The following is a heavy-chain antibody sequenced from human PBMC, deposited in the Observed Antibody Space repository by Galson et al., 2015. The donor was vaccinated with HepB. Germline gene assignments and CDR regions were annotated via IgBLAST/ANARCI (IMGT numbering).Heavy chain of an antibody. V-gene: IGHV3-66*02. CDR3: ARDWREDGSGRYWYFDL. Sequence: SLRLSCAASGFTVSSNQMSWVRQAPGKGLEWVSVFYSGGSIYYADSVKGRFTFTRDNSKNTLYLQMNSLRAEDTAVYYCARDWREDGSGRYWYFDLWGRGTLVTVSS. CDR1: GFTVSSNQ. J-gene: IGHJ2*01. D-gene: IGHD3-10*01. CDR2: FYSGGSI.